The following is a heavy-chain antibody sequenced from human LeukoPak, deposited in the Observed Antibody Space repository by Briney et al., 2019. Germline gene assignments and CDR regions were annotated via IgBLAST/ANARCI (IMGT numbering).Heavy chain of an antibody. CDR1: GFTFSSYA. CDR2: ISGSGGST. D-gene: IGHD3-9*01. Sequence: GGSLRLSCAASGFTFSSYAMSWVRQAPGKGLEWVSAISGSGGSTYYADSVKGRFTISRDNSKNTLYLQMNSLRAEDTAVYYCAKDQAPPTSLRYFDWLPSYYYYYGMDVWGQGTTVTVPS. J-gene: IGHJ6*02. CDR3: AKDQAPPTSLRYFDWLPSYYYYYGMDV. V-gene: IGHV3-23*01.